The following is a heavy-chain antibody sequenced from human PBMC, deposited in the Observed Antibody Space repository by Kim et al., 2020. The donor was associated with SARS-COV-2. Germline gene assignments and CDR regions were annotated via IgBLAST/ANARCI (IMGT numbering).Heavy chain of an antibody. CDR1: GGTFSSYA. CDR3: ARPGVGFHYGMDV. V-gene: IGHV1-69*13. CDR2: IIPIFGTA. D-gene: IGHD3-10*01. Sequence: SVKVSCKASGGTFSSYAISWVRQAPGQGLEWMGGIIPIFGTANYAQKFQGRVTITADESTSTAYMELSSLRSEDTAVYYCARPGVGFHYGMDVWGQGTTVTVSS. J-gene: IGHJ6*02.